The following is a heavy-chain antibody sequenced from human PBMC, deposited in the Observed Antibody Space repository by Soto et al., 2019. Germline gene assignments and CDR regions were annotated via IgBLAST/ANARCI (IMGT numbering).Heavy chain of an antibody. CDR3: GTTMTMPWYFDF. Sequence: QVQLVQSGAGVKKPGASVKISCKTSGYTFTSYYVHWVRQAPGQGLEWMGMVYPSGGATSYAQKFQGRVAVTADTATSTVYMDLYSLRSDDTAVYYCGTTMTMPWYFDFWGQGTLVSVSS. V-gene: IGHV1-46*01. D-gene: IGHD4-17*01. J-gene: IGHJ4*02. CDR2: VYPSGGAT. CDR1: GYTFTSYY.